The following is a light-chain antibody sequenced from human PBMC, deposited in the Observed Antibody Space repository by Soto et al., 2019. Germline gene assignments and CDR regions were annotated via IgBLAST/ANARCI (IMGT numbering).Light chain of an antibody. Sequence: EIVLTQSPATLSLSPGERATLSCRASPSVTNYLAWYQHKPGQAPRLLIYAASTRATGIPDRFSGSASGTDFTLTISRLEPEDFAVYYCQQYGDSPPNTFGQGTRLEIK. J-gene: IGKJ5*01. V-gene: IGKV3-20*01. CDR1: PSVTNY. CDR3: QQYGDSPPNT. CDR2: AAS.